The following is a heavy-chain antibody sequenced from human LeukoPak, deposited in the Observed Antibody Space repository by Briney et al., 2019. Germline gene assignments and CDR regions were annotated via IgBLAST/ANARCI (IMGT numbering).Heavy chain of an antibody. CDR3: ARGVLREYPFDY. Sequence: GASVNVSCKASGYTFTSYGISWVRQAPGQGLEWMGWISAYNGNTNYAQKLQGRVTMTTDTSTSTAYMELRSLRSDDTAVFFCARGVLREYPFDYWGQGTLVTVSS. D-gene: IGHD2/OR15-2a*01. CDR2: ISAYNGNT. CDR1: GYTFTSYG. V-gene: IGHV1-18*01. J-gene: IGHJ4*02.